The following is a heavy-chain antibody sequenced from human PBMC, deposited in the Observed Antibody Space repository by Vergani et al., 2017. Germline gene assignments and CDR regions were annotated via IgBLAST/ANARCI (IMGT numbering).Heavy chain of an antibody. V-gene: IGHV5-10-1*01. CDR2: IDPSDSYT. J-gene: IGHJ5*02. D-gene: IGHD6-19*01. CDR1: GYSFTSYW. Sequence: EVQLVQSGAEVKKPGESLKISCKGSGYSFTSYWISWVHQMPGKGLEWMGRIDPSDSYTNYSPSFQGHVTISADKSISTAYLQWSSLKASDTAMYYCARRGAYSSGWYVPGDNWFDPWGQGTLVTVSS. CDR3: ARRGAYSSGWYVPGDNWFDP.